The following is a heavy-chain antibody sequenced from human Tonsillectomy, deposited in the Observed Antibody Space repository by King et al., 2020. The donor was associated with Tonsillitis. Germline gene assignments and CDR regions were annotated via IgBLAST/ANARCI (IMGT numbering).Heavy chain of an antibody. CDR3: AWSTYYYHSSGYYDLDY. D-gene: IGHD3-22*01. J-gene: IGHJ4*02. Sequence: VQLVESGGGLIQPGGSLRLSCAASGFTVSSIYMSWVRQAPGTGLEWVSFLYCGGTTYYAYSVKGRFTISRYNSKNTLYLQMNSLRAEDTAVYYCAWSTYYYHSSGYYDLDYWGQGTLVTVSS. CDR1: GFTVSSIY. CDR2: LYCGGTT. V-gene: IGHV3-53*01.